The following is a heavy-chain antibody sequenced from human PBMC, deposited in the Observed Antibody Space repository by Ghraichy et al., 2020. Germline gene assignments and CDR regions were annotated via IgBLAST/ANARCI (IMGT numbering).Heavy chain of an antibody. CDR1: GGSISSGGYS. J-gene: IGHJ4*02. CDR3: ARGYCSGVSCYGGGFDY. V-gene: IGHV4-30-2*01. CDR2: IYHSGST. D-gene: IGHD2-15*01. Sequence: SETLSLTCAVSGGSISSGGYSWTWIRQPPGKGLEWIGNIYHSGSTYYNPSLKSRVTISVDRSKNQFSLKLSSVTAADTAVYYCARGYCSGVSCYGGGFDYWGQGTLVTVSS.